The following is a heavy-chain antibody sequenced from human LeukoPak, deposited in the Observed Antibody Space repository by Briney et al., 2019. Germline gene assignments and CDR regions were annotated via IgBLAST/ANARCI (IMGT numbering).Heavy chain of an antibody. D-gene: IGHD3-10*01. CDR3: ASSGWG. V-gene: IGHV3-21*01. CDR1: GLTFTDYS. CDR2: ISSGNTYT. Sequence: PGGSLRLSCAASGLTFTDYSMKWVRQTPRKGLWWVSSISSGNTYTYYGDSVKGRFTNSRAHPENSLYLQMTILTLQERAEYYCASSGWGWGQGPLVTVSS. J-gene: IGHJ4*02.